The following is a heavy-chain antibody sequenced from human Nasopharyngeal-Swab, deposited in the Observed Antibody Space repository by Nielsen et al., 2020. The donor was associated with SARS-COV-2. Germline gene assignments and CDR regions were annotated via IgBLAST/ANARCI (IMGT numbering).Heavy chain of an antibody. CDR1: GGSFSGYY. J-gene: IGHJ4*02. Sequence: SETLSLTCAVSGGSFSGYYWSWIRQSPGKGLEWIGEINQSGSTNYNPSLKSRVTISVDTSKNQFSLKLSSVTAADTAVYYCARSPAIAVGGTPDYWGQGTLVTVSS. D-gene: IGHD6-13*01. CDR3: ARSPAIAVGGTPDY. CDR2: INQSGST. V-gene: IGHV4-34*01.